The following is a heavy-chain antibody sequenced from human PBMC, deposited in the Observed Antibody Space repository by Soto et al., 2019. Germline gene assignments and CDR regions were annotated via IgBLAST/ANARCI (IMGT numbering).Heavy chain of an antibody. D-gene: IGHD2-8*01. Sequence: GGSLRLSCAASGFTFSSYAMSWVRQAPGKGLEWVSAISGSGSSTYYADSVKGRFTISRDNSKNTLYLQMNSLRAEDTAVYYCAKSSIVLMSLDAFDIWGQGTMVTVSS. J-gene: IGHJ3*02. V-gene: IGHV3-23*01. CDR2: ISGSGSST. CDR3: AKSSIVLMSLDAFDI. CDR1: GFTFSSYA.